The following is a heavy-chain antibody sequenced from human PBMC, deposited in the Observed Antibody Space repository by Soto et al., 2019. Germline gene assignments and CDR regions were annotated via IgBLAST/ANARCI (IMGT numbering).Heavy chain of an antibody. J-gene: IGHJ5*02. Sequence: GGSLRLSFAASGFTFRSYEMPWVRQAPGKVLELVSYSSSSGKTIYYADSVKGRFTISRDNAKNSLYLQMNSLRAEDTAVYYCSRDTYSTPKIVNWFDPWGHGTLVTVSS. V-gene: IGHV3-48*03. CDR1: GFTFRSYE. D-gene: IGHD6-13*01. CDR2: SSSSGKTI. CDR3: SRDTYSTPKIVNWFDP.